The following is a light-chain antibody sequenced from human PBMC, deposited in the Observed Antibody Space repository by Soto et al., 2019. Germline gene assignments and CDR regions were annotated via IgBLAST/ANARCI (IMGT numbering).Light chain of an antibody. CDR3: CSYGDRNNVI. CDR1: NSDIGTYIY. V-gene: IGLV2-8*01. CDR2: EVN. Sequence: QSALTQPPSASGSPGQSVTISCTGTNSDIGTYIYVSWYQQHPGKAPKLMIYEVNKRPSGVPDRFSGSKSGNTASLTVSGLQAEDEADYYRCSYGDRNNVIFGGGTKLTVL. J-gene: IGLJ2*01.